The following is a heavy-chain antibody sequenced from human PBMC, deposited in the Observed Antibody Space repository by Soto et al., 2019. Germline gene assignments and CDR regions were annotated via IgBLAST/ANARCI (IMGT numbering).Heavy chain of an antibody. CDR3: ARKGDTGEYTSKLDV. D-gene: IGHD4-17*01. J-gene: IGHJ6*04. CDR2: ISASTGDT. Sequence: QVYLVQSGGELQKPGASVKVYCRASGNSFSSYVISWVRQAPGQGLEWMGWISASTGDTNYAQKFQGRVIMTTDTSTNSAYLEVRILTSDDTAVDYCARKGDTGEYTSKLDVWRKGTTVTVTS. V-gene: IGHV1-18*01. CDR1: GNSFSSYV.